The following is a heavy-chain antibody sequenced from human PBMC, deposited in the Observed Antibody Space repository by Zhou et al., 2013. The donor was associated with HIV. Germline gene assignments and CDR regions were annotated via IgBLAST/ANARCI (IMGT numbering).Heavy chain of an antibody. D-gene: IGHD1-26*01. CDR2: IIPILGIA. V-gene: IGHV1-69*04. CDR1: GGTFSSYA. CDR3: AREMSGSYWFDY. J-gene: IGHJ4*02. Sequence: QVQLVQSGAEVKKPGSSVKVSCKASGGTFSSYAISWVRQAPGQGLEWMGRIIPILGIANYAQKFQGRVTITADKSTSTAYMELSSLRSEDTAVYYCAREMSGSYWFDYWGQGTLVTVSS.